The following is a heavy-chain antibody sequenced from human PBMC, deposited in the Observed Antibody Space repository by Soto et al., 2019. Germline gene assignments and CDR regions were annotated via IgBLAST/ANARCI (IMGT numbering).Heavy chain of an antibody. CDR1: GFSFSTYS. J-gene: IGHJ4*02. Sequence: EVQLLESGGGLVQPGGSLRLSCAASGFSFSTYSMAWVRQTPGKGLAWVSGLSGGGSNTFYADSVQGRFTISVDNSKNTVYPQMNSLRVEDTAVYYCARWDGYGDVWGQGTLVTVSS. V-gene: IGHV3-23*01. CDR3: ARWDGYGDV. D-gene: IGHD4-17*01. CDR2: LSGGGSNT.